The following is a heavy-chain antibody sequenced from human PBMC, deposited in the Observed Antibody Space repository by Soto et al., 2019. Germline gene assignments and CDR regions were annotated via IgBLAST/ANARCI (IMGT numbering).Heavy chain of an antibody. D-gene: IGHD3-10*01. V-gene: IGHV4-34*01. CDR3: ARTMVYKLGPFDY. Sequence: SETLSLTCAVYGGSFSGYYWSWIRQPPGKGLEWIGEINHSGSTNYNPSLKSRVTISVDTSKNQFSLKLSSVTAADTAVYYCARTMVYKLGPFDYWGQGTLVTVSS. CDR2: INHSGST. J-gene: IGHJ4*02. CDR1: GGSFSGYY.